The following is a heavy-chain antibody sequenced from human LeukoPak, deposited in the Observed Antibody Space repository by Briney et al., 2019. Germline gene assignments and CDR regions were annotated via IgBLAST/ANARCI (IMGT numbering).Heavy chain of an antibody. CDR3: ARRSDYYDFWSGYYKSPSFDY. CDR2: ISAYNGNT. J-gene: IGHJ4*02. V-gene: IGHV1-8*02. CDR1: GYTFTSYG. D-gene: IGHD3-3*01. Sequence: ASVKVSCKASGYTFTSYGISWVRQAPGQGLEWMGWISAYNGNTGYAQKFQGRVTMTRNTSISTAYMELSSLRSEDTAVYYCARRSDYYDFWSGYYKSPSFDYWGQGTLVTVSS.